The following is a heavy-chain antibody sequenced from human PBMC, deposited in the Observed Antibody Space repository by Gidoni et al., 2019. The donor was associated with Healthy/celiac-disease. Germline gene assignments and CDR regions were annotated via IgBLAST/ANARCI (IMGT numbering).Heavy chain of an antibody. Sequence: QVQLVQSGAEVKKPGSSVKVSCKASGGTFSSYAISWVRQAPGQGLEWMGGIIPIFGTANYAQKFQGRVTITAYESTSTAYMELSSLRSEDTAVYYCARDLPDIAAAGTGAFDIWGQGTMVTVSS. CDR1: GGTFSSYA. J-gene: IGHJ3*02. V-gene: IGHV1-69*01. CDR3: ARDLPDIAAAGTGAFDI. CDR2: IIPIFGTA. D-gene: IGHD6-13*01.